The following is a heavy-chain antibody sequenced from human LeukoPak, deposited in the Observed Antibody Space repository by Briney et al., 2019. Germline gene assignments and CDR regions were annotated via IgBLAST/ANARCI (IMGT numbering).Heavy chain of an antibody. Sequence: GRSLRLSCAASGFTFSSYGMHWVRQAPGKGLEWVAVIWYDGSNKYYADSVKGRFTISRDNSENTLYLQMNSLRAEDTAVYYCARDDSSGYYHFDYWGQGTLVTVSS. V-gene: IGHV3-33*01. J-gene: IGHJ4*02. CDR2: IWYDGSNK. D-gene: IGHD3-22*01. CDR1: GFTFSSYG. CDR3: ARDDSSGYYHFDY.